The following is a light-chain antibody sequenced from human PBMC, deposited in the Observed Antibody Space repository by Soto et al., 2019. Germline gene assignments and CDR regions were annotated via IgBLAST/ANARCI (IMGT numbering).Light chain of an antibody. CDR3: QQRSNWPPT. CDR1: QTVGSN. V-gene: IGKV3-11*01. Sequence: EIVLTQSPDTLSVSPGERATLSCGASQTVGSNLAWYQQKPGQAPRLLIYDASNRATGIPARFSGSGSGTDFTLTISSLEPEDFAVYYCQQRSNWPPTFGGGTKVDIK. CDR2: DAS. J-gene: IGKJ4*01.